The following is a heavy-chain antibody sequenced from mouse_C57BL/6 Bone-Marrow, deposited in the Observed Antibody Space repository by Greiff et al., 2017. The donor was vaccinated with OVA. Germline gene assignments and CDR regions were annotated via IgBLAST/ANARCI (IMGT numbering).Heavy chain of an antibody. CDR1: GFNIKDDY. CDR3: ARSRAMDY. V-gene: IGHV14-4*01. J-gene: IGHJ4*01. Sequence: EVQLQQSGAELVRPGASVKLSCTASGFNIKDDYMHWVKQRPEQGLEWIGWIDPENGDTEYASKFQGKATITADTSSNTAYLQLSSLTSEDTAVYFCARSRAMDYWGQGTSVTVSS. CDR2: IDPENGDT.